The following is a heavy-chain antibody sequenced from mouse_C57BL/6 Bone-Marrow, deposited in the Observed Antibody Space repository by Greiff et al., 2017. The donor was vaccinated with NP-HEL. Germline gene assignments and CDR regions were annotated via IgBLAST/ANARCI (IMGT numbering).Heavy chain of an antibody. Sequence: EVMLVESGGDLVKPGGSLKLSCAASGFTFSSYGMSWVRQTPDKRLEWVATISSGGSYTYYPDSVKGRFTVSRDNAKNTLYLQMSSLKSEDTAMYYCARHGLRSYWGQGTLVTVSA. J-gene: IGHJ3*01. CDR2: ISSGGSYT. V-gene: IGHV5-6*01. CDR3: ARHGLRSY. CDR1: GFTFSSYG.